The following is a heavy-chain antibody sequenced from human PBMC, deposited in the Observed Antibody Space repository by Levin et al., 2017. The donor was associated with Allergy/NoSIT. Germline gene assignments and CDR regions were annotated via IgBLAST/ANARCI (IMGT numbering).Heavy chain of an antibody. Sequence: GSLRLSCTVSGGSISTYFWSWIRQPPGKGLEWIGHLSSSGNSNYNPSLKSRVTISVDTSKNQLSLKLTSVTAADRAVYYCARDRVITSGSTYYYYGMDGWGQGTTVTVSS. D-gene: IGHD2-15*01. CDR1: GGSISTYF. CDR2: LSSSGNS. V-gene: IGHV4-59*01. CDR3: ARDRVITSGSTYYYYGMDG. J-gene: IGHJ6*02.